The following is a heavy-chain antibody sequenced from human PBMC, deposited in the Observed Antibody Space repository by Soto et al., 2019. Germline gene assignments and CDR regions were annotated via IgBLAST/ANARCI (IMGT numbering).Heavy chain of an antibody. J-gene: IGHJ4*02. CDR3: ARDTGTYPYYFDY. CDR2: IHHSGST. CDR1: CGSISSGENF. Sequence: PSETLSLTCTFSCGSISSGENFWNWIRQSPGKGLEWIGYIHHSGSTYYNPSLKSRLTISVDTSKNQISLKLNSVTAADTAVYYCARDTGTYPYYFDYWGQGTLVTVSS. V-gene: IGHV4-30-4*01. D-gene: IGHD1-26*01.